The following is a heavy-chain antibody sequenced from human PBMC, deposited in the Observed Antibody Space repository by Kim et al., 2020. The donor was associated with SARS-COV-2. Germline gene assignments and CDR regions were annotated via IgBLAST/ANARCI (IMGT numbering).Heavy chain of an antibody. CDR2: IFHSGST. CDR3: AKKDRPLLTG. J-gene: IGHJ4*02. Sequence: SETLSLTCSVSDYSISSAYHRGWIRQPPGKGLEWIGNIFHSGSTYYNPSLKTRVTISVDTSKNQFSLKLSSVTAADTAVYYCAKKDRPLLTGWGQGTLVTVSS. V-gene: IGHV4-38-2*02. CDR1: DYSISSAYH. D-gene: IGHD2-15*01.